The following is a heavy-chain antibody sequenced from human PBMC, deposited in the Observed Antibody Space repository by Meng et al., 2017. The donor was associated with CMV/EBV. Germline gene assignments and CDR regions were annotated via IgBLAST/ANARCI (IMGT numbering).Heavy chain of an antibody. CDR3: ARHVLYYVSWGGYLDY. CDR2: IYYSGST. D-gene: IGHD3-3*01. J-gene: IGHJ4*02. CDR1: GGSTSSSSYY. Sequence: GSLRPSCTLSGGSTSSSSYYWGWIRQPPGKGLEWIGSIYYSGSTYYNPSLKSRVTISVGTSKNQFSLKLSSVTAADTAVYYCARHVLYYVSWGGYLDYWGQGTLVTVSS. V-gene: IGHV4-39*01.